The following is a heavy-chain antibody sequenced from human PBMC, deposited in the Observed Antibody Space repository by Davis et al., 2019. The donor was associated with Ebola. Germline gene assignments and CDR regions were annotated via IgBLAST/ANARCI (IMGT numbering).Heavy chain of an antibody. V-gene: IGHV3-74*01. CDR1: GFTFTRYW. CDR2: MSSDGTYI. J-gene: IGHJ4*02. Sequence: GESLKISCAASGFTFTRYWMHWVRQAPGKGLVWVARMSSDGTYINYADSVKGRFTISRDNAKNTVYLQMNSLRAEDTAVYYCTNEVCGSDFCYSLDQWGQGTLVTVSS. CDR3: TNEVCGSDFCYSLDQ. D-gene: IGHD2-21*01.